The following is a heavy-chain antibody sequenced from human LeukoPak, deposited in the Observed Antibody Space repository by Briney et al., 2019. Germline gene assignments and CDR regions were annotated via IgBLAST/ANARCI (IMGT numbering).Heavy chain of an antibody. CDR1: GFTFSSYA. D-gene: IGHD3-3*01. J-gene: IGHJ5*02. V-gene: IGHV3-23*01. CDR3: AKRYYDFWNGSIA. CDR2: ISGSDGST. Sequence: QPGGSLRLSCAASGFTFSSYAMSWVRQAPGKGLEWVSVISGSDGSTYYADSVKGRFTISRDNSKNTLYLQMNSLRAEDTAVYYCAKRYYDFWNGSIAWGQGTLVTVSS.